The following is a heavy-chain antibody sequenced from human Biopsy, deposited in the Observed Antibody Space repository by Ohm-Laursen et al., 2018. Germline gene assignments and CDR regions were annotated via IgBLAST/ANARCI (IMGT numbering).Heavy chain of an antibody. CDR3: ATKLTGYFHH. V-gene: IGHV1-69*13. D-gene: IGHD3-9*01. J-gene: IGHJ1*01. CDR2: NIPILGTG. CDR1: EGTFSNYG. Sequence: SVKVSCKAPEGTFSNYGVNWVRQAPGQGLEWLGGNIPILGTGNYAHQFQDRVTVVADASTSTATMELRSLRSDDTAVYYCATKLTGYFHHWGQGTLVIVSS.